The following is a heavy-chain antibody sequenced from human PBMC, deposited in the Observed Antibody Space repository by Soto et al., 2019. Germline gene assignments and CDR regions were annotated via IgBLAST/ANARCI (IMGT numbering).Heavy chain of an antibody. CDR1: GGSISSGGYY. Sequence: PSETLSLTCTVSGGSISSGGYYWSWIRQHPGKGLEWIGYIYYSGSTYYNYYNPSLKSRVTISVDTSKSQFSLKLSSVTAADTAVYYCARTPLLWGQGTLVTVSS. D-gene: IGHD1-26*01. V-gene: IGHV4-31*03. CDR3: ARTPLL. CDR2: IYYSGSTYYN. J-gene: IGHJ4*02.